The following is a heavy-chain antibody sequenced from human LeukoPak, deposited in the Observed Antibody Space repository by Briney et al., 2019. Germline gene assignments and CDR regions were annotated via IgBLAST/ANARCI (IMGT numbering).Heavy chain of an antibody. D-gene: IGHD3-9*01. V-gene: IGHV3-9*01. CDR2: IGWNSGSI. J-gene: IGHJ4*02. CDR1: GFTFDDYA. Sequence: GGSLRLSCAASGFTFDDYAMHWVRQAPGKGLEWVSGIGWNSGSIGYADSVKGRFTISRDNAKNSLYLQMNSLRAEDTALYYCAKDNGYDILTGYSPFDYWGQGTLVTVSS. CDR3: AKDNGYDILTGYSPFDY.